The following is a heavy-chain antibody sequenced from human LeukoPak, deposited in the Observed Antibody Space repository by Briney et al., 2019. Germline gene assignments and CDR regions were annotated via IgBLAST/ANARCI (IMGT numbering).Heavy chain of an antibody. CDR1: GFTFNNYG. Sequence: GKSLRLSRAASGFTFNNYGMHWVRQAPGKGLEWVAVITYDGRNKHYPDSVKGRFTISRDISTDTLWLQMDSLRTEDTAVYYCAKGPLRGTAAAIDYWGQGTLVTVSS. D-gene: IGHD2-2*01. J-gene: IGHJ4*02. V-gene: IGHV3-30*18. CDR3: AKGPLRGTAAAIDY. CDR2: ITYDGRNK.